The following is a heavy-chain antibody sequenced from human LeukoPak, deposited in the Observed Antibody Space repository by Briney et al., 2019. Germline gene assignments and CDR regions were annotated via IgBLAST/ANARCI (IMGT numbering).Heavy chain of an antibody. Sequence: GGSLRLSCAASGFAFSDYVMDWVRQAPGKGLEWVSSISVRGDRTYYPDSVKGRFTISRDNSKHMLYLQMNTLRADDTAIYYCAKDRDYGGNSRGIDYFDYWGQGALVTVSS. CDR3: AKDRDYGGNSRGIDYFDY. J-gene: IGHJ4*02. V-gene: IGHV3-23*01. CDR2: ISVRGDRT. D-gene: IGHD4-23*01. CDR1: GFAFSDYV.